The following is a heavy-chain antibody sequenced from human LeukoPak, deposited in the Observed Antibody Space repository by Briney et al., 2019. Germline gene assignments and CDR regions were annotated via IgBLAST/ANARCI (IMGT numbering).Heavy chain of an antibody. CDR2: INPNSGGT. Sequence: ASVKVSCKASGYTFTGYYMHWVRQAPGQGLEWTGWINPNSGGTNYAQKFQGRVTMTRDTSISTAYMELSRLRSDDTAVYYCARDHYGSGSYYRDAFDIWGQGTMVTVSS. CDR1: GYTFTGYY. D-gene: IGHD3-10*01. CDR3: ARDHYGSGSYYRDAFDI. V-gene: IGHV1-2*02. J-gene: IGHJ3*02.